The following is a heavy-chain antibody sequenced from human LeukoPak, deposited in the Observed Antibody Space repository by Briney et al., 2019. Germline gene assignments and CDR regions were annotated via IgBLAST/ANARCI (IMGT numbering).Heavy chain of an antibody. V-gene: IGHV4-39*07. CDR2: IYYSGST. J-gene: IGHJ5*02. Sequence: SETLSLTCTVSGGSISSSSYYWGWIRQPPGKGLEWIGSIYYSGSTYYNPSLKSRVTISVDTSKNQFSLKLSSVTAADTAVYYCARDNPPGRWFDPWGQGTLVTVSS. D-gene: IGHD1-14*01. CDR3: ARDNPPGRWFDP. CDR1: GGSISSSSYY.